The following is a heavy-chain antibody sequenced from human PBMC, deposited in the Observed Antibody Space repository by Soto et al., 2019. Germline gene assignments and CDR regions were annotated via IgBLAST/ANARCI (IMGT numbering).Heavy chain of an antibody. Sequence: VQLVESGGGVVQPGRSLRLSCAASGFTFSSYAMHWVRQAPGKGLEWVAVISYDGSNKYYADSVKGRFTISRDNSKNTLYLQMNSLRAEDTAVYYCARTVTQFRWYFDLWGRGTLVTVSS. V-gene: IGHV3-30-3*01. J-gene: IGHJ2*01. CDR1: GFTFSSYA. CDR2: ISYDGSNK. D-gene: IGHD4-17*01. CDR3: ARTVTQFRWYFDL.